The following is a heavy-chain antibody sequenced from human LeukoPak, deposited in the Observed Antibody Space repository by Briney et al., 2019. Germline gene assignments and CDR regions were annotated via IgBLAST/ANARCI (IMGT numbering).Heavy chain of an antibody. CDR1: GFTSSSYA. D-gene: IGHD6-19*01. V-gene: IGHV3-23*01. CDR3: AKGTLSVAGRFDY. CDR2: ISGSGGST. Sequence: GGSLRLSCAASGFTSSSYAMSWVRQAPGKGLEWVSVISGSGGSTHYAGSVKGRFTISRDNSENTLYLQMDSLRADDTAVYYCAKGTLSVAGRFDYWGQGTLVTVSS. J-gene: IGHJ4*02.